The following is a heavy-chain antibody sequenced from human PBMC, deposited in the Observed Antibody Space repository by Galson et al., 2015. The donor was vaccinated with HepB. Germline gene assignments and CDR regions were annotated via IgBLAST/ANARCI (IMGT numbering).Heavy chain of an antibody. CDR1: GYTFTSYG. Sequence: QSGAEVKKPGASVKVSCKASGYTFTSYGISWVRQAPGQGLEWMGRIIPILGIANYAQKFQGRVTITADKSTSTAYMELSSLRSEDTAVYYCARDGVYGSGSSKGFDYWGQGTLVTVSS. D-gene: IGHD3-10*01. CDR2: IIPILGIA. V-gene: IGHV1-69*04. CDR3: ARDGVYGSGSSKGFDY. J-gene: IGHJ4*02.